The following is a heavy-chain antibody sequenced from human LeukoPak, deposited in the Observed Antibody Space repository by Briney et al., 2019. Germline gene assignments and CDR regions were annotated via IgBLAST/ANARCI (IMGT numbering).Heavy chain of an antibody. CDR1: GGPISSNY. Sequence: SETLSLTCTVSGGPISSNYWSWIRQPPGKGLEWIGYIYYPGSTNYSPSLKSRVTISLDTSNKQFSLKLSSVTAADTAVYYCSRVRRDGYNPLDYWGQGTLVTVSS. V-gene: IGHV4-59*08. CDR2: IYYPGST. J-gene: IGHJ4*02. D-gene: IGHD5-24*01. CDR3: SRVRRDGYNPLDY.